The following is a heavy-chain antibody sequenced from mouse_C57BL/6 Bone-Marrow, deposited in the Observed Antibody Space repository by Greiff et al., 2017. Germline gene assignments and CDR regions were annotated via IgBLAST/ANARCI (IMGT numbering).Heavy chain of an antibody. CDR2: ISSGGSYT. V-gene: IGHV5-6*01. CDR3: ARFAY. CDR1: GFTFSSSG. Sequence: EVMLVESGGDLVKPGGSLKLSCAASGFTFSSSGMSWVRQTPDKRLEWVATISSGGSYTYYPARVKGRFTISRDTAKNTLYLQMSRLKSEDTAMYYCARFAYWGQGTLVTVSA. J-gene: IGHJ3*01.